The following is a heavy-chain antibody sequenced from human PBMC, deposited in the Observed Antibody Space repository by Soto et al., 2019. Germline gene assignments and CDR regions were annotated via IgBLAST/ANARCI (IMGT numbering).Heavy chain of an antibody. D-gene: IGHD6-13*01. Sequence: SESLSLTSTASGDTMCNYDWTWIRLTPGKGLEWIGHIYYSGSTKYNPSLKSRGTISVDTSKNQFSLKLSSVTAADTAVYYCARVGAAAGASNYYYHSGMDVWGEGTTVTVS. CDR1: GDTMCNYD. J-gene: IGHJ6*02. CDR3: ARVGAAAGASNYYYHSGMDV. V-gene: IGHV4-59*01. CDR2: IYYSGST.